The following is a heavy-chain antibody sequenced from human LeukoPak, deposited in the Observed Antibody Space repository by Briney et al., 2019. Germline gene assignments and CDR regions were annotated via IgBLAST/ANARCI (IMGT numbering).Heavy chain of an antibody. V-gene: IGHV3-43D*03. D-gene: IGHD6-13*01. J-gene: IGHJ4*02. Sequence: GGSLRLSCAASGFTFDDYAMHWVRQAPGKGLECVSLISWDGGSTYYADSVKGRFTISRDNSKKSLYLQMNSLRAEDTALYYCAKMAAAGPGPNYFDYWGQGTLVTVSS. CDR1: GFTFDDYA. CDR2: ISWDGGST. CDR3: AKMAAAGPGPNYFDY.